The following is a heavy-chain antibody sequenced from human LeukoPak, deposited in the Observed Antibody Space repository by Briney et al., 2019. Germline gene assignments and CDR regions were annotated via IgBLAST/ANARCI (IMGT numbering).Heavy chain of an antibody. Sequence: GGSLRLSCAASGSTFSSYSMNWVRQAPGKGLEWVSYISSTSSTIYYADSVKGRFTISRDNAKNSLYLQMNGLRAEDTAVYFCARVHIHTSGSYYPVDYWGQGTLVTVSS. D-gene: IGHD1-26*01. V-gene: IGHV3-48*01. CDR3: ARVHIHTSGSYYPVDY. CDR1: GSTFSSYS. J-gene: IGHJ4*02. CDR2: ISSTSSTI.